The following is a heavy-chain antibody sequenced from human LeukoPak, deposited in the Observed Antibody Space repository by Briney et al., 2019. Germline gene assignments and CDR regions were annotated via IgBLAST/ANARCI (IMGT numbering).Heavy chain of an antibody. Sequence: SETLSLTRTGTGGSISCYLWSWIRQPAGKGLGWLGRLDTSGITKYNPTLKSRVTMSVDTSKNQSALRLSSVIVADPAVYYCARMLSAYFDYWGQGILVTVSS. D-gene: IGHD2-8*01. CDR3: ARMLSAYFDY. CDR1: GGSISCYL. V-gene: IGHV4-4*07. J-gene: IGHJ4*02. CDR2: LDTSGIT.